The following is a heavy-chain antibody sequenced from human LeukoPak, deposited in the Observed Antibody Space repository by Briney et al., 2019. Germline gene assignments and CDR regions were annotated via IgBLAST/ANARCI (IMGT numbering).Heavy chain of an antibody. CDR1: GFTFSRCG. D-gene: IGHD3-10*02. CDR2: ISSDGNNK. J-gene: IGHJ6*04. CDR3: AELGITMIGGV. Sequence: PGGSLRLSCAASGFTFSRCGMHWVRQAPGKGLEWVATISSDGNNKNYADSMKGRFTISRDNSKNTLSLQMNSLRAEDTAVYYCAELGITMIGGVWGKGTTVTISS. V-gene: IGHV3-30*18.